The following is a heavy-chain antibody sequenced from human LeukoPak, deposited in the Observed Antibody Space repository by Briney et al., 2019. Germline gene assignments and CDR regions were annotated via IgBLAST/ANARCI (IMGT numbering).Heavy chain of an antibody. CDR3: TRMTTGHDY. Sequence: PSETLSLTCAVSGVSFNDYYWSWVRQTPGKGLEWIGEINHSGYTNDSPSLKSRVTLSIDTSGKQFSLNLRSVTVADTGIYYCTRMTTGHDYWGQGTLVTVSS. V-gene: IGHV4-34*01. D-gene: IGHD4-17*01. CDR1: GVSFNDYY. J-gene: IGHJ4*02. CDR2: INHSGYT.